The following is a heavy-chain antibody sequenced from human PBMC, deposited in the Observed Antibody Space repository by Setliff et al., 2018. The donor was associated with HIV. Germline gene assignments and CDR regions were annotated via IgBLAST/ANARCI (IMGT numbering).Heavy chain of an antibody. V-gene: IGHV1-3*01. CDR1: GYTFTSYA. CDR3: ARGGGYDVAIYFDY. J-gene: IGHJ4*02. D-gene: IGHD5-12*01. CDR2: INAGNGNT. Sequence: ASVKVSCKASGYTFTSYAMHWVRQAPGQRLEWMGWINAGNGNTRYSQTFQGRVTITRDTSASTAYMELSSLRSEDTAVYYCARGGGYDVAIYFDYWGQGTLVTVSS.